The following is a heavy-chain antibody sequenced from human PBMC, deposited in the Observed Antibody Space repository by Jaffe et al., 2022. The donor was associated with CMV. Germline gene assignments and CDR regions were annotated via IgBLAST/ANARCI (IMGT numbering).Heavy chain of an antibody. CDR3: ARDPYYYGSGPLWGMDV. Sequence: EAQLVESGGGLVQPGGSLRISCAASGLTFSRHWMTWVRQAPGKGLEWVASINPDGSEKHYVDSVKGRFTISRDNDKNSLYLQMNSLRAEDTAVYYCARDPYYYGSGPLWGMDVWGQGTTVTVSS. CDR2: INPDGSEK. CDR1: GLTFSRHW. J-gene: IGHJ6*02. D-gene: IGHD3-10*01. V-gene: IGHV3-7*01.